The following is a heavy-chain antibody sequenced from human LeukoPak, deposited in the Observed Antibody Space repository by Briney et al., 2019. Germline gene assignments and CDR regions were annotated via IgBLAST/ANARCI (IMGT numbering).Heavy chain of an antibody. Sequence: GGSLRLSCAASGFTFSDYSMNWVRQAPGKGLEWISYIGIDSGNTNYADSVKGRFTISGDKAKNSLHLQMNSLRVEDTAVYHCARDYKYAFDNWGQGTLVTVSS. J-gene: IGHJ4*02. D-gene: IGHD5-24*01. V-gene: IGHV3-48*01. CDR1: GFTFSDYS. CDR3: ARDYKYAFDN. CDR2: IGIDSGNT.